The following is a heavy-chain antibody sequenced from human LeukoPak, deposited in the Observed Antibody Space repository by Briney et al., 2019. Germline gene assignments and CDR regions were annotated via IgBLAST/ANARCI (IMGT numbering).Heavy chain of an antibody. D-gene: IGHD7-27*01. V-gene: IGHV1-18*01. CDR2: ISAYNGNT. Sequence: ASVKVSCKASGYTFTSYGISWVRQAPGQGLEWMGWISAYNGNTNYAQKLQGSVTMTTDTSTSTAYMELRSLRSDDTAVYYCASVPEANWGSDYWGQGTLVTVSS. J-gene: IGHJ4*02. CDR1: GYTFTSYG. CDR3: ASVPEANWGSDY.